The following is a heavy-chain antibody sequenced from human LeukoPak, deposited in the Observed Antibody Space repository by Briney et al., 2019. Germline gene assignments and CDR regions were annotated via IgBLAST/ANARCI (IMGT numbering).Heavy chain of an antibody. D-gene: IGHD2-21*01. CDR1: GFTVSSNY. CDR3: ARDLPYWGFDY. J-gene: IGHJ4*02. Sequence: GGSLRLSCAASGFTVSSNYMSWVRQAPGKGLEWVSVIYSGGSTYYADSVKGRFTISRDNSKNTLYLQMNSLRAENTAVYYCARDLPYWGFDYWGQETLVTVSS. CDR2: IYSGGST. V-gene: IGHV3-53*01.